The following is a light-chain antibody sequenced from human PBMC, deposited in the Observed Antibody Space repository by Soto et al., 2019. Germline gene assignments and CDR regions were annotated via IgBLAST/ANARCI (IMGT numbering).Light chain of an antibody. V-gene: IGLV2-23*01. CDR2: EAT. Sequence: QSVLTQPASVSGSRGQSITISCTGTSSDLGSYNLVSWYQQHPGKAPKLTIYEATKRPSGVSNRFSGSKSGNTASLTISGLQAEDEADYYCCSYAGGSTLVFGGGTKLTVL. CDR1: SSDLGSYNL. CDR3: CSYAGGSTLV. J-gene: IGLJ3*02.